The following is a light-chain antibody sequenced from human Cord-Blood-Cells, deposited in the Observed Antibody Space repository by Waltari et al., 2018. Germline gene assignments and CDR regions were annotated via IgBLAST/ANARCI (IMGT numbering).Light chain of an antibody. CDR1: QGISSW. J-gene: IGKJ2*03. CDR3: QQANSFRYS. V-gene: IGKV1-12*01. CDR2: AAS. Sequence: DIQMTQSPSSVSASVGARVTITCRASQGISSWLAWYQQKPGKAPKLLIYAASSLQSSGASRFSGSGSETDFTRGISGLQPEDFATYYYQQANSFRYSFVQGTTLEIK.